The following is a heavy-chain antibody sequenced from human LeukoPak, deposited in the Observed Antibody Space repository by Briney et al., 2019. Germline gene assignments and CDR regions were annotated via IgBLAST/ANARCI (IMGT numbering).Heavy chain of an antibody. CDR1: GFIFSNYW. CDR3: ARGYGPLPF. Sequence: LAGGSLRLSCTVSGFIFSNYWMHWVRQAPGKGLVWVSRIINDGSSTNYADSVRGRFTISRDNAKNTLYLQMNSLRAEDTAVYYCARGYGPLPFWGQGTLVTVSS. D-gene: IGHD5-12*01. J-gene: IGHJ4*02. V-gene: IGHV3-74*01. CDR2: IINDGSST.